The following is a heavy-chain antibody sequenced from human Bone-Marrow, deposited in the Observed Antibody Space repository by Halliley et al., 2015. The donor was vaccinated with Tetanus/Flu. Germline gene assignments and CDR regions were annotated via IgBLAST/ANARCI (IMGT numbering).Heavy chain of an antibody. Sequence: YDVDKKYYAESVKGRFTISRDSSKNTFYLQMSSLRPEDTAIYYCARDRDCSSTTCSTYGAVGIWGQGTMVTVSS. CDR3: ARDRDCSSTTCSTYGAVGI. CDR2: YDVDKK. D-gene: IGHD2-2*02. V-gene: IGHV3-30*15. J-gene: IGHJ3*02.